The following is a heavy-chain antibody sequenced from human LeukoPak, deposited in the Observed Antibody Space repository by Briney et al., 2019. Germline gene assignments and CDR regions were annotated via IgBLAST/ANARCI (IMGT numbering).Heavy chain of an antibody. D-gene: IGHD3-9*01. CDR2: ISGSGGST. CDR1: GFTFSSYA. J-gene: IGHJ5*02. CDR3: AGEADILTGYENWFDP. Sequence: GGSLRLSCAASGFTFSSYAMSWVRQAPGKGLEWVSAISGSGGSTYYADSVKGRFTISRDNSKNTLYLQMNSLRAEDTAVYYCAGEADILTGYENWFDPWGQGTLVTVSS. V-gene: IGHV3-23*01.